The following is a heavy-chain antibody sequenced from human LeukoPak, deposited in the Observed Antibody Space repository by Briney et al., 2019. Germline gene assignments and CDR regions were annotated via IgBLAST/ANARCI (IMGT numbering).Heavy chain of an antibody. CDR2: INHSGST. V-gene: IGHV4-34*01. CDR1: GGSFSGYY. D-gene: IGHD6-6*01. Sequence: SETLSLTCAVYGGSFSGYYWGWIRQPPGKGLEWIGEINHSGSTNYNPSLKSRVTISVDTSKNQFSLKLSSVTAADTAVYYCARVWAARPHRPHYYYYYMDVWGKGTTVTVSS. CDR3: ARVWAARPHRPHYYYYYMDV. J-gene: IGHJ6*03.